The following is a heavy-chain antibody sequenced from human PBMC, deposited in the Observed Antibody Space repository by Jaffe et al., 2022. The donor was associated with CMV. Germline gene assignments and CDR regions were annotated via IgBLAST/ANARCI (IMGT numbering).Heavy chain of an antibody. CDR3: GGLRLGDLSPNDF. J-gene: IGHJ4*02. V-gene: IGHV1-18*01. D-gene: IGHD3-16*02. Sequence: QVHLVQSGDEVKNPGASVRVSCESSGYAFNAYGINWVRQAPGQGLEWMGWISGYNGNTNYAQKFQGRVTMTTDISTSTAYMELKSLRYDDTAVYYCGGLRLGDLSPNDFWGQGTLVTVSS. CDR1: GYAFNAYG. CDR2: ISGYNGNT.